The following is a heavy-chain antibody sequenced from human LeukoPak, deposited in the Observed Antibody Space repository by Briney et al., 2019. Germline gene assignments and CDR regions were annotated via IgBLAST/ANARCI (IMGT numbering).Heavy chain of an antibody. D-gene: IGHD6-19*01. J-gene: IGHJ5*02. CDR2: ISSTNGHT. CDR1: GFSFSFSN. Sequence: GGSLRLSCAASGFSFSFSNMNWVRQAPWKGLEWVSYISSTNGHTYYADSVNGRFTISRDTAKNSLYLQMNSLRVEDTAIYFCARDRDSSGLYGGADLWGQGVLVTVSA. V-gene: IGHV3-21*03. CDR3: ARDRDSSGLYGGADL.